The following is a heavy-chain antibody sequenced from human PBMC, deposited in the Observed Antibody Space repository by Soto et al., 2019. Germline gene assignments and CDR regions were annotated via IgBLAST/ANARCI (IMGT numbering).Heavy chain of an antibody. J-gene: IGHJ6*02. CDR3: ARAEGGYCSSTSCPGYYYGMDV. V-gene: IGHV1-69*01. Sequence: QVQLVQSGAEVKKPGSSVKVSCKASGGTFSSYAISWVRQAPGQGLEWMGGIIPIFGTANYAQKFPGRVTITADEYTSTAHIELRSLRSEETAVYYCARAEGGYCSSTSCPGYYYGMDVWGQGTTVTVSS. CDR2: IIPIFGTA. CDR1: GGTFSSYA. D-gene: IGHD2-2*01.